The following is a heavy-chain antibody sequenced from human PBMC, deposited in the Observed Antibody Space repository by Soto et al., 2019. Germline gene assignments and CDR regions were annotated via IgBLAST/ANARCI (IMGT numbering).Heavy chain of an antibody. CDR3: ARDLNYDFWSGFDY. J-gene: IGHJ4*02. CDR2: ISSSSSTI. Sequence: PGGSLRLSCAASGFTFSSYSMNWVRQAPEKGLEWVSYISSSSSTIYYADSVKGRFTISRDNAKNSLYLQMNSLRAEDTAVYYCARDLNYDFWSGFDYWGQGTLVTVSS. V-gene: IGHV3-48*01. CDR1: GFTFSSYS. D-gene: IGHD3-3*01.